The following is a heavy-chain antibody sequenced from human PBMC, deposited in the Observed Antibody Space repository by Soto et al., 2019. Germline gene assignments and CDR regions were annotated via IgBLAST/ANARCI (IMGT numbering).Heavy chain of an antibody. Sequence: ASVKVSCKASGYTFTSYGISWVRQAPGQGLEWMGWISAYNGNTNYAQKLQGRVTMTTDTSTSTAYMELRSLRSDDTAVYYCARLRNYDFWSGYYPFDYWGQGTLVTVS. CDR3: ARLRNYDFWSGYYPFDY. CDR1: GYTFTSYG. J-gene: IGHJ4*02. D-gene: IGHD3-3*01. V-gene: IGHV1-18*01. CDR2: ISAYNGNT.